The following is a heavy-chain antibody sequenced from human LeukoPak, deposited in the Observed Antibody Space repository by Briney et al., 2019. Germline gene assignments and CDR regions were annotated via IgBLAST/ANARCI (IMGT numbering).Heavy chain of an antibody. CDR1: GFTVNTHF. Sequence: GGSLRLSCAASGFTVNTHFMSWVRQAPGKGLEWVSVLYHGDKTYYADSVKGRFTISRDSSKNTVYLQMQNLRAEDTAVYYCTRDRDDSSVLHYFDYWGQGALVTVSS. J-gene: IGHJ4*02. V-gene: IGHV3-66*02. CDR2: LYHGDKT. D-gene: IGHD3-22*01. CDR3: TRDRDDSSVLHYFDY.